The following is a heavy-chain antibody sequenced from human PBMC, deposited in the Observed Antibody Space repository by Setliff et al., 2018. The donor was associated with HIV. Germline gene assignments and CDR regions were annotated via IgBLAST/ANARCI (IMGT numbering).Heavy chain of an antibody. D-gene: IGHD3-10*01. CDR2: ISGYNGNT. J-gene: IGHJ4*02. CDR1: GYTFTSYG. CDR3: ARDGEGFGELTLSSN. Sequence: WASVKVSCKASGYTFTSYGISWVRQAPGQGLEWMGWISGYNGNTNYAQKLQGRVTMTTDTSTSTAYMELRSLRSDDTAVYYCARDGEGFGELTLSSNWGQGTLVTVSS. V-gene: IGHV1-18*01.